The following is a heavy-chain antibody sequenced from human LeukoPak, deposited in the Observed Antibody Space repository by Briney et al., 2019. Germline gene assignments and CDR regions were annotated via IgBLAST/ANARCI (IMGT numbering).Heavy chain of an antibody. V-gene: IGHV3-30*03. CDR2: ISYDGSNK. Sequence: PGGSLRLSCAASGFTFSSYGMHWVRQAPGKGLEGVAVISYDGSNKYYADSVKGRFTISRDNSKNTLYLQMNSLRDEDTAVYYCARGVAAAGTTLDYWGQGTLVTVSS. J-gene: IGHJ4*02. CDR1: GFTFSSYG. CDR3: ARGVAAAGTTLDY. D-gene: IGHD6-13*01.